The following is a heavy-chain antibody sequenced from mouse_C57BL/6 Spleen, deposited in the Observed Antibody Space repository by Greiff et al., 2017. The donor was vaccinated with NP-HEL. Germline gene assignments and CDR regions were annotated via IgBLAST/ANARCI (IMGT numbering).Heavy chain of an antibody. D-gene: IGHD2-5*01. J-gene: IGHJ2*01. CDR3: ARTYYSNYVGSY. V-gene: IGHV1-19*01. CDR2: INPYNGGT. CDR1: GYTFTDYY. Sequence: EVQLQQSGPVLVKPGASVKMSCKASGYTFTDYYMNWVKQSHGKSLEWIGVINPYNGGTSYNQKFKGKATLTVDKSSSTAYMELNSLTSEDSAVYYCARTYYSNYVGSYWGQGTTLTVSS.